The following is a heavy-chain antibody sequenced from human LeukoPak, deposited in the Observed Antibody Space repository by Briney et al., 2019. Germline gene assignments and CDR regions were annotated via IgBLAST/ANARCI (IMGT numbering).Heavy chain of an antibody. CDR1: RFTFSNYA. D-gene: IGHD3-22*01. J-gene: IGHJ4*02. CDR3: AKSAYYDSSGFYREYYFDY. V-gene: IGHV3-23*01. Sequence: GGSLRLSCAASRFTFSNYAMSWVRQAPGKGLEWVSTISGSGGSTYYADSVKGRFTISRDNSKNTLHLQMNSLRAEDTAVYYCAKSAYYDSSGFYREYYFDYWGQGTLVTVSS. CDR2: ISGSGGST.